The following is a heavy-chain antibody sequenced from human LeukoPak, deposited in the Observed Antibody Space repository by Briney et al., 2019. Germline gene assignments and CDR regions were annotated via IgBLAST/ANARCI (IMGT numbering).Heavy chain of an antibody. D-gene: IGHD3-10*01. J-gene: IGHJ4*02. Sequence: SETLSLTCTVSGDSISSYYWSWIRQPPGKGLEWIGEINHSGSTNYNPSLKSRVTISVDTSKNQFSLKLSSVTAADTAVYYCARDSLNYYGSGSYDYWGQGTLVTVSS. V-gene: IGHV4-34*01. CDR1: GDSISSYY. CDR2: INHSGST. CDR3: ARDSLNYYGSGSYDY.